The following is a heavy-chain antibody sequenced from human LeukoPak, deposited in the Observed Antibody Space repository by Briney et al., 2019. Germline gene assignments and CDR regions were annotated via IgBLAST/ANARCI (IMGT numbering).Heavy chain of an antibody. V-gene: IGHV1-2*02. J-gene: IGHJ3*02. CDR2: INPNSGGT. CDR1: EYTFSDYY. Sequence: GASVKVSCKASEYTFSDYYIHWVRQAPGQGLEWMGWINPNSGGTKYAQKFHGRVTMTRDTSISTAYMELSRLRSDDAAVYYCARAHSVTMVRGVRNDAFDIWGQGTMVTVSS. CDR3: ARAHSVTMVRGVRNDAFDI. D-gene: IGHD3-10*01.